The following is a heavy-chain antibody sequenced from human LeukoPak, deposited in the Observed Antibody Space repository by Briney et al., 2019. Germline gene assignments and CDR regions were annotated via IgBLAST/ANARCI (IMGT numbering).Heavy chain of an antibody. D-gene: IGHD3-22*01. J-gene: IGHJ4*02. Sequence: SETLSLTCTVSGGSISSGGYYWSWIRQHPGTGLEWIGYIYYSGSTYYNPSLKSRVTISVDTSKHQFSLKLSSVTAADTAVYYCARTYDSSGYYLDYWGQGTLVTVSS. CDR2: IYYSGST. CDR1: GGSISSGGYY. CDR3: ARTYDSSGYYLDY. V-gene: IGHV4-31*03.